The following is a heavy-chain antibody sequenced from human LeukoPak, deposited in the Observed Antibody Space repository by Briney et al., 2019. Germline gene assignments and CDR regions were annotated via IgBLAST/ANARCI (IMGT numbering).Heavy chain of an antibody. J-gene: IGHJ4*02. Sequence: PSETLSLTCTVSGGSISTYYWSWIRQPPGKGLEWIGYIYYSGSTNYNPSLKSRVTISVDTSKNQFSLKLSSVSAADTAVYYCARVQYYYDSSGYYFQPFYFDYWGQGTLVTGSS. CDR1: GGSISTYY. D-gene: IGHD3-22*01. CDR2: IYYSGST. CDR3: ARVQYYYDSSGYYFQPFYFDY. V-gene: IGHV4-59*01.